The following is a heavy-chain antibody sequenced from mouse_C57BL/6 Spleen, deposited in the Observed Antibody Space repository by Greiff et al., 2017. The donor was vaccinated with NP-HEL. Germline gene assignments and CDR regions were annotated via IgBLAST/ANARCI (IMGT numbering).Heavy chain of an antibody. Sequence: QVQLQQSGAELARPGASVKLSCKASGYTFTSYGISWVKQRTGQGLEWIGEIYPRSGNTYYNEKFKGKATLTADKSSSTAYMELRSLTSEDSAVYFCANFYYDYKDYAMDYWGQGTSVTVSS. V-gene: IGHV1-81*01. CDR1: GYTFTSYG. CDR3: ANFYYDYKDYAMDY. J-gene: IGHJ4*01. CDR2: IYPRSGNT. D-gene: IGHD2-4*01.